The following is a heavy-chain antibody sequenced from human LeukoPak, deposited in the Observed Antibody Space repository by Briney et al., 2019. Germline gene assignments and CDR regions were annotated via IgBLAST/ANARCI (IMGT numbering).Heavy chain of an antibody. CDR2: ISSSGSYI. J-gene: IGHJ4*02. CDR1: GFTFSSYS. V-gene: IGHV3-21*01. CDR3: ARVWLVDY. D-gene: IGHD6-19*01. Sequence: GGSLRLSCAASGFTFSSYSMNWVRQAPGKGLEWVSSISSSGSYIYYADSVKGRFTISRDNAKNSLSLQMNSLKAEDTAVYYCARVWLVDYWGEGTLVTVSS.